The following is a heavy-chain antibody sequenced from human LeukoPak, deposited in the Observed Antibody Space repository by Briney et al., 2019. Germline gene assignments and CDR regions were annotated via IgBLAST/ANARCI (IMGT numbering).Heavy chain of an antibody. CDR3: ASGYDFWSGYPGAFDI. Sequence: SETLSLTCTVSGGSFSSSSYYWGWIRQPPGKGLEWIGSIYYSGSTYYNPSLKSRVTISVDTSKNQFSLKLSSVTAADTAVYYCASGYDFWSGYPGAFDIWGQGTMVTVSS. CDR2: IYYSGST. D-gene: IGHD3-3*01. V-gene: IGHV4-39*01. J-gene: IGHJ3*02. CDR1: GGSFSSSSYY.